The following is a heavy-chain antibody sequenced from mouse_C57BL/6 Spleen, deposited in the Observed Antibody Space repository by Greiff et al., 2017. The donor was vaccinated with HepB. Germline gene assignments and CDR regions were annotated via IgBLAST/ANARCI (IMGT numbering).Heavy chain of an antibody. D-gene: IGHD2-4*01. CDR2: IWRGGST. J-gene: IGHJ4*01. V-gene: IGHV2-5*01. CDR1: GFSLTSYG. Sequence: VKVVESGPGLVQPSQSLSITCTVSGFSLTSYGVHWVRQSPGKGLEWLGVIWRGGSTDYNAAFMSRLSITKDNSKSQVFFKMNSLQADDTAIYYCAKKNDYDDYAMDYWGQGTSVTVSS. CDR3: AKKNDYDDYAMDY.